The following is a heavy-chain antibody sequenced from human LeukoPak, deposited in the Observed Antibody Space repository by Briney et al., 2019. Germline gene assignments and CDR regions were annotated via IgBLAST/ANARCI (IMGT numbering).Heavy chain of an antibody. V-gene: IGHV3-30*18. Sequence: GGSLRLSCAASGFTFSSYGMHWFRQAPGKGLEWVAVISYDGSNKYYADSVKGRFTISRDNSKNTLYLQMNSLRAEDTAVYYCAKEYSSSWYGRGYYYYGMDVWGQGTTVTVSS. CDR1: GFTFSSYG. CDR2: ISYDGSNK. CDR3: AKEYSSSWYGRGYYYYGMDV. J-gene: IGHJ6*02. D-gene: IGHD6-13*01.